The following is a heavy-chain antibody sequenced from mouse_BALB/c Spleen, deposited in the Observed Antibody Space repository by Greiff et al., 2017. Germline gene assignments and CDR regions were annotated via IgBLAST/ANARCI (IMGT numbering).Heavy chain of an antibody. CDR2: IYPGDGDT. CDR3: ARGNYGYYAMDY. V-gene: IGHV1-82*01. D-gene: IGHD2-1*01. J-gene: IGHJ4*01. Sequence: VKLMESGPELVKPGASVKISCKASGYAFSSSWMNWVKQRPGQGLEWIGRIYPGDGDTNYNGKFKGKATLTADKSSSTAYMQLSSLTSVDSAVYFCARGNYGYYAMDYWGQGTSVTVSS. CDR1: GYAFSSSW.